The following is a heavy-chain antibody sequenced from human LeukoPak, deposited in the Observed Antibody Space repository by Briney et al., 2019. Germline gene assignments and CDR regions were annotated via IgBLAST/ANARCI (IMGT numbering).Heavy chain of an antibody. CDR2: IYSGGTT. CDR1: GFTVSSNY. V-gene: IGHV3-66*01. D-gene: IGHD3-9*01. Sequence: GGSPRLSCAASGFTVSSNYMSWVRQAPGTGLEWVSVIYSGGTTYYADSVKGRFTISRDNSKNTLYLHMNSLRAEDTAVYYCARDRYYDILTGYQYYFDYWGQGTLVTVSS. J-gene: IGHJ4*02. CDR3: ARDRYYDILTGYQYYFDY.